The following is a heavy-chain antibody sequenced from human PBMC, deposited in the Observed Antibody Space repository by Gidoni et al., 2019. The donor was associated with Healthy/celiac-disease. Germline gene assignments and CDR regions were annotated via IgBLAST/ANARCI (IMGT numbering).Heavy chain of an antibody. CDR2: INHSGST. CDR1: GGSFSGYY. D-gene: IGHD3-3*01. V-gene: IGHV4-34*01. J-gene: IGHJ4*02. CDR3: ARGDFWSGYVFDY. Sequence: QVQLQQWGAGLLKPSDTLSLTCAVYGGSFSGYYWSWIRQPPGKGLEWIGEINHSGSTNYNPSLKSRVTISVDTSKNQFSLKLSSVTAADTAVYYCARGDFWSGYVFDYWGQGTLVTVSS.